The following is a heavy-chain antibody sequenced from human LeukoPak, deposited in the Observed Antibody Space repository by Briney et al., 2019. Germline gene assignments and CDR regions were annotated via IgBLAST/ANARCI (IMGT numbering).Heavy chain of an antibody. CDR1: GGTFSSYA. Sequence: VASVNVSCKASGGTFSSYAISWVRQAPGQGLEWMGRIIPILGIANYAQKFQGRVTITADKSTSTPYMELSSLRSEDTAVYYCAIVGGTLDYWGQGTLITVSS. CDR3: AIVGGTLDY. D-gene: IGHD4-23*01. J-gene: IGHJ4*02. V-gene: IGHV1-69*04. CDR2: IIPILGIA.